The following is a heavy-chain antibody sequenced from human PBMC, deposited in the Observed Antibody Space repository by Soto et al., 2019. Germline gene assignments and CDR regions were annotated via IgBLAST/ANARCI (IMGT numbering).Heavy chain of an antibody. V-gene: IGHV3-66*04. D-gene: IGHD3-10*01. J-gene: IGHJ4*02. CDR1: GFTVSSNY. Sequence: GGSLRLSCASSGFTVSSNYMSWVRQAPGKGLEWVSVIYSGGSAYYADSVKGRFTISRDNSKNTLYLQMNSLRAEDTAVYYCARPIILVRGPPPQAFDYWGQGTLVTVSS. CDR3: ARPIILVRGPPPQAFDY. CDR2: IYSGGSA.